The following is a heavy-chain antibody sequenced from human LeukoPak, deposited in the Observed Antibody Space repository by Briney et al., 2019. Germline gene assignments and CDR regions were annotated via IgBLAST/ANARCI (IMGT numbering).Heavy chain of an antibody. CDR1: SGSISSYY. J-gene: IGHJ5*02. D-gene: IGHD6-19*01. CDR2: IYTSGST. V-gene: IGHV4-4*07. Sequence: SETLSLTCTVSSGSISSYYWSWIRQPAGKGLEWIGRIYTSGSTNYNPSLKSRVTMSVDTSKNQFSLKLSSVTAADTAVYYCARDAVAVAGQPYNWFDPWGQGTPVTVSS. CDR3: ARDAVAVAGQPYNWFDP.